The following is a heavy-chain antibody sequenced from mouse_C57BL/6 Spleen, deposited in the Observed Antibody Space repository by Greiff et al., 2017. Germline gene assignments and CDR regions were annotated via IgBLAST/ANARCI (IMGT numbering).Heavy chain of an antibody. Sequence: EVQLVESGPGMVKPSQSLSLTCTVTGYSITSGYDWHWIRHFPGNKLEWMGYISYSGSTNYNPSLKSRISITHDTSKNHFFLKLNSVTTEDTATYYCARGWTGLFAYWGQGTLVSVSA. CDR3: ARGWTGLFAY. J-gene: IGHJ3*01. D-gene: IGHD4-1*01. CDR1: GYSITSGYD. CDR2: ISYSGST. V-gene: IGHV3-1*01.